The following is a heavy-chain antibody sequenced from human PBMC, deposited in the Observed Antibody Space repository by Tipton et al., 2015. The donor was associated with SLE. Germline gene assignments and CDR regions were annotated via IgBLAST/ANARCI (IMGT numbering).Heavy chain of an antibody. J-gene: IGHJ2*01. V-gene: IGHV4-59*11. CDR3: ARVWSGYSSSYFDL. CDR1: GGSISSHY. Sequence: TLSLTCTVSGGSISSHYWSWIRQPPGKGLEWIGYFYYSGSTKYNPSLKSRVTMSVDTSKNHFSVKLSSVTAADTAIYYCARVWSGYSSSYFDLWGRGTLVTVSS. CDR2: FYYSGST. D-gene: IGHD3-3*01.